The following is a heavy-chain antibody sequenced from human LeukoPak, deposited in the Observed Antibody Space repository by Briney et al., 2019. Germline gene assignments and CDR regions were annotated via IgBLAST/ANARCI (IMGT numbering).Heavy chain of an antibody. V-gene: IGHV3-11*01. Sequence: GGSLRLSCAASRFTFSDYYMSWIRQAPGKGLEWVSYISSSGSTIYYADSVKGRFTISRDNAKNSLYLQMNSLRAEDTAVYYCAREKTDITMIVVVTRSYYGMDVWGQGTTVTVSS. CDR1: RFTFSDYY. CDR3: AREKTDITMIVVVTRSYYGMDV. J-gene: IGHJ6*02. CDR2: ISSSGSTI. D-gene: IGHD3-22*01.